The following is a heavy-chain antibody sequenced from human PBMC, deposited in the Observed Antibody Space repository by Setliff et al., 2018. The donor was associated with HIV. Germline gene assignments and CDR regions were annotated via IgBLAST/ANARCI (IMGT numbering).Heavy chain of an antibody. CDR2: IIPIVGQT. Sequence: VASVKVSCKAPGGTFGSYAIHWVRQAPGQGLEWMGGIIPIVGQTNYAQKFQGRFTITADTSTNTAFMELTSLTSEDTAFYYCARAYRPRALDIWGQGTMVTVS. J-gene: IGHJ3*02. V-gene: IGHV1-69*10. CDR1: GGTFGSYA. D-gene: IGHD1-26*01. CDR3: ARAYRPRALDI.